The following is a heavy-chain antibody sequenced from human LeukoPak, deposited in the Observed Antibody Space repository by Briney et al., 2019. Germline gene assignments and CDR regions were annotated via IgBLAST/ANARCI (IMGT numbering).Heavy chain of an antibody. J-gene: IGHJ4*02. D-gene: IGHD3-22*01. Sequence: GGSLRLSCAASGFAVSNAWMSWVRQAPGKGLEWVGRIKSKTDGETTDYAAPVKGRFTISRDDSKNTLYLQMNSLKTEDTAVYYCTTVYSDSGGFYFNYCDYWGQGTLVTVST. V-gene: IGHV3-15*01. CDR1: GFAVSNAW. CDR2: IKSKTDGETT. CDR3: TTVYSDSGGFYFNYCDY.